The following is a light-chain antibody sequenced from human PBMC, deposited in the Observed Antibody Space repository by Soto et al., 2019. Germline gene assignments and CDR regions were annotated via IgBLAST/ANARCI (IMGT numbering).Light chain of an antibody. CDR1: TSNIGSNY. CDR3: QSYDTPVYV. Sequence: QSVLTQPPSASGTPGQGVTISCSGSTSNIGSNYVYWYQQLPGTAPKLLIYRNNQRPSGVPDRLSASKSGTSASLAITGLQPEDEADYYCQSYDTPVYVFGGGTKVTVL. V-gene: IGLV1-47*01. J-gene: IGLJ1*01. CDR2: RNN.